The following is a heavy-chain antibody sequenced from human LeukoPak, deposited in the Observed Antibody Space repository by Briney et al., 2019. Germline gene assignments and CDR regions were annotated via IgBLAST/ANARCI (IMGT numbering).Heavy chain of an antibody. J-gene: IGHJ4*02. CDR2: ISLDGSNK. V-gene: IGHV3-30*02. CDR3: AKPTYGEEIFDY. Sequence: GGSLRLSCAASGFTFSRYGMHWVRQAPGKGLEWVAFISLDGSNKYCADSVKGRFTISRDNSMNTLYLQMNSLRAEDTAVYYCAKPTYGEEIFDYWGQGTLVTVSS. CDR1: GFTFSRYG. D-gene: IGHD3-3*01.